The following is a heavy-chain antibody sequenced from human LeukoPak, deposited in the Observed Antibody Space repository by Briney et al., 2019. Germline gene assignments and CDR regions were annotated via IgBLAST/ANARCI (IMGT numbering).Heavy chain of an antibody. V-gene: IGHV3-23*01. J-gene: IGHJ4*02. D-gene: IGHD3-3*01. Sequence: QAGGSLRLSCTASGFTFGDYAMSWFRQAPGKGLEWVSSISGSGGTTYYADSVKGRFSISRDNSKNTLYLQTNSLRAEDTAVYYCAKGDYGFWSGYYGFYHFDYWGQGILVTVSS. CDR2: ISGSGGTT. CDR1: GFTFGDYA. CDR3: AKGDYGFWSGYYGFYHFDY.